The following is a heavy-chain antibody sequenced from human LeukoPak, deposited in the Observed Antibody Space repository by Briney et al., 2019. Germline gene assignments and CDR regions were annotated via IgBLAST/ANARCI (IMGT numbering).Heavy chain of an antibody. J-gene: IGHJ4*02. Sequence: ASVNVSCKASGYTFTGYYMHWVRQAPGQGLEWMGWINPNSGGTNYAQKFQGRVTMTRDTSISTAYMELSRLRSDDTAVYYCATMGYSGSYGDTYWGQGTLVTVSS. D-gene: IGHD1-26*01. CDR2: INPNSGGT. V-gene: IGHV1-2*02. CDR3: ATMGYSGSYGDTY. CDR1: GYTFTGYY.